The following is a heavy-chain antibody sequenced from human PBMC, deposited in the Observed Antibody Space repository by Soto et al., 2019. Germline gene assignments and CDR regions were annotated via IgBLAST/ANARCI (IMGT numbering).Heavy chain of an antibody. V-gene: IGHV1-18*01. CDR2: ISAYNGNT. Sequence: ASVKVSCKASGYTFTSCGISWVRQAPGQGLEWMGWISAYNGNTNYAQKLQGRVTMTADTSTSTAYMELRSLRSDDTAVYYCARSLRGISPGDYVFDYWGQGTLVTVSS. D-gene: IGHD3-16*01. J-gene: IGHJ4*02. CDR1: GYTFTSCG. CDR3: ARSLRGISPGDYVFDY.